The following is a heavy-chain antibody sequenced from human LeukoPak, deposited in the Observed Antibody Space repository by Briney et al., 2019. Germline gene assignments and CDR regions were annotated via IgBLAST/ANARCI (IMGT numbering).Heavy chain of an antibody. CDR1: GFTVSSNY. D-gene: IGHD5-18*01. V-gene: IGHV3-66*01. J-gene: IGHJ4*02. CDR2: LYSGGST. Sequence: GGSLRLSCAASGFTVSSNYMSWVRQAPGKGLEWVSVLYSGGSTYYVDSVKGRFTISRDNSKNTLYLQMSSLRAEDTAVYYCARVNSYGYYFDYWGQGTLVTVSS. CDR3: ARVNSYGYYFDY.